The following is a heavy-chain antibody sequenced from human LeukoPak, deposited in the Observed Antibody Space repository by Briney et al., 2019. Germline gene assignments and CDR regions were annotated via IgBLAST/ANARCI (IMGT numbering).Heavy chain of an antibody. V-gene: IGHV4-61*02. CDR2: IYTSGST. Sequence: PSETLSLTCTVSGGSISSGSYYWSWIRQPAGKGLEWIGRIYTSGSTNYNPSLKSRVTISVDTSKNQFSLKLSSVTAADTAVYYCAKVRGNWFDPWGQGTLVTVSS. CDR1: GGSISSGSYY. CDR3: AKVRGNWFDP. J-gene: IGHJ5*02.